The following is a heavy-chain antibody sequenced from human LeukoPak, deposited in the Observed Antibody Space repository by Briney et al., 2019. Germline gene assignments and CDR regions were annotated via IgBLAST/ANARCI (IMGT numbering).Heavy chain of an antibody. CDR1: GFTFSSYG. CDR2: ISASGGTT. D-gene: IGHD2-15*01. Sequence: QSGGSLRLSCAASGFTFSSYGISWVRQAPGKGLEWVSAISASGGTTYYADSVKGHFTISRDNSKNTLYLQMNSLSAEDTAVYYCAKNGDRGAYCSGGSCYPYYYYYMDVWGKGTTVTISS. CDR3: AKNGDRGAYCSGGSCYPYYYYYMDV. J-gene: IGHJ6*03. V-gene: IGHV3-23*01.